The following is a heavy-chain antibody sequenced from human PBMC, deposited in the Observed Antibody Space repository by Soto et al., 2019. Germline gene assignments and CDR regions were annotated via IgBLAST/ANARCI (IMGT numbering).Heavy chain of an antibody. Sequence: EVQLVESGGGLVQPGGSLRLSCAASGFTFSSYSMNWVRQAPGKGLEWVSYISSSSSTIYYADSVKGRFTISRDNAKNSLYLQMNSLRAEDTAVYYCARDPGGAAYNSGWFGYWGQGTLVIVSS. CDR1: GFTFSSYS. CDR3: ARDPGGAAYNSGWFGY. V-gene: IGHV3-48*01. CDR2: ISSSSSTI. J-gene: IGHJ4*02. D-gene: IGHD6-19*01.